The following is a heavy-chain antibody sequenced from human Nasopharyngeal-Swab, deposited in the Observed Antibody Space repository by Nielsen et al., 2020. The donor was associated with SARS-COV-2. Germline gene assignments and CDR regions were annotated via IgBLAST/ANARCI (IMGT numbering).Heavy chain of an antibody. CDR2: IYYSGST. Sequence: WIRQPPGKGLEWIGSIYYSGSTDYNPSLKSRVTISVDTSKNQFSLKLSSVTAADTAVYYCARHEGHEDYFDYWGQGTLVTVSS. CDR3: ARHEGHEDYFDY. V-gene: IGHV4-39*01. J-gene: IGHJ4*02.